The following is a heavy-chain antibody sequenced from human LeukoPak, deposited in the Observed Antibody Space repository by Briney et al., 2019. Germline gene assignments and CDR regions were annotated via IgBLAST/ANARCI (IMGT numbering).Heavy chain of an antibody. CDR1: GFTFSTAW. CDR2: IYSDGSDK. CDR3: ASDSGHAFYF. J-gene: IGHJ3*01. V-gene: IGHV3-74*01. D-gene: IGHD3-10*01. Sequence: GGSLRLSCAASGFTFSTAWMHWVRQAPGKGPVWVSRIYSDGSDKTYADSVRGRFTISRDNAKNTVYLQMNSLRAEDSAVYYCASDSGHAFYFWGQGTMVTVSS.